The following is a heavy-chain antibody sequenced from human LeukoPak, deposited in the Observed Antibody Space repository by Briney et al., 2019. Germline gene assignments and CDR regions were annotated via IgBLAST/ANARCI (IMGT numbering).Heavy chain of an antibody. D-gene: IGHD4-17*01. V-gene: IGHV4-39*07. CDR2: IYYSGST. CDR3: ARDYGDYNHAFDI. CDR1: GGSISSSSYY. Sequence: SETLSLTCTVSGGSISSSSYYWGWIRQPPGKGLEWIGSIYYSGSTYYNPSLKSRVTISVDTSKNQFSLKLSSVTAADTAVYYCARDYGDYNHAFDIWGQGTMVTVSS. J-gene: IGHJ3*02.